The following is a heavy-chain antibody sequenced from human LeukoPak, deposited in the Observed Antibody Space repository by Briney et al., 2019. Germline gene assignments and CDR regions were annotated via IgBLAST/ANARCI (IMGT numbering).Heavy chain of an antibody. Sequence: GGSLRLSCAASGFTFSSYAMSWVRQAPGKGLEWVANIKQDGSEKYHVDSVKGRFTISRDNAKNSLYLQMDSLRVEDTAVYYCARGRECSGTGCYLPGIYWGQGILVTVSS. CDR1: GFTFSSYA. V-gene: IGHV3-7*01. D-gene: IGHD2-2*01. J-gene: IGHJ4*02. CDR2: IKQDGSEK. CDR3: ARGRECSGTGCYLPGIY.